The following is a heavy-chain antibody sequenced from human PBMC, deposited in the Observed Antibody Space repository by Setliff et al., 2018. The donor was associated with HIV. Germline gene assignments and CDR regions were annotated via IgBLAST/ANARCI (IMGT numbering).Heavy chain of an antibody. J-gene: IGHJ4*02. Sequence: AETLSLTCTVSYGSISGHYWTWIRQPPGKGLEWIGYIHNSGVTQYNPSLMSRLTMSVDSSKNQFSLSLRSVTAADTAVYYCSRPPVTNHCPFHYWSRGPLVTVSS. CDR2: IHNSGVT. V-gene: IGHV4-59*11. CDR3: SRPPVTNHCPFHY. CDR1: YGSISGHY. D-gene: IGHD2-21*02.